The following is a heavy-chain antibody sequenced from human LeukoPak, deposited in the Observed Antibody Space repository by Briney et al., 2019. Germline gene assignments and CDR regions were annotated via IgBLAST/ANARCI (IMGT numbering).Heavy chain of an antibody. CDR3: ARDVATTGWYTFDY. V-gene: IGHV6-1*01. CDR2: TYYRSKWYS. J-gene: IGHJ4*02. CDR1: GDSVSSINGA. D-gene: IGHD6-19*01. Sequence: SQTLSLTCAISGDSVSSINGAWNWVRQSPPRGLEWLGRTYYRSKWYSDYAVPIQGRISINPDTSKNQFTLHLFSVTPDDTAVYYCARDVATTGWYTFDYWGQGTLVTVSS.